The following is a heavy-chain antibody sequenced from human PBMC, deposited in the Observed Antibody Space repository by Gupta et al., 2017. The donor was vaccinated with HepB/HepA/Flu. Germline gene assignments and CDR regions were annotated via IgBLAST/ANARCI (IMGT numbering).Heavy chain of an antibody. Sequence: QVQLVQSGAEVKKPGASVKVSCKASGNTFTGYYIHWVRQAPGQGLEWMGWINPNSGGTNYAQKFKDWVTMTRYSSINTAYMELRRLTSDDTAVYYCSRASSATYNWVPDSFVMWSKGIMLIVSS. CDR2: INPNSGGT. V-gene: IGHV1-2*04. D-gene: IGHD1-20*01. CDR3: SRASSATYNWVPDSFVM. CDR1: GNTFTGYY. J-gene: IGHJ3*02.